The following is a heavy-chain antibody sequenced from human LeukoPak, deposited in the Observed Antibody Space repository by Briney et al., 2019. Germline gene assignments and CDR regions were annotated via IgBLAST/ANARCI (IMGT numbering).Heavy chain of an antibody. CDR1: GFSLSTSGVG. J-gene: IGHJ3*02. CDR3: AHSISYHDAFDI. CDR2: IYWNDDK. Sequence: SGPTLVKPTQTLTLTCTFSGFSLSTSGVGVGWIRQPPGKALEWLVLIYWNDDKRYSPSLKSRLTITKDTSKNQVVLTMTNMDPVDTATYYCAHSISYHDAFDIWGQGTMVTVSS. V-gene: IGHV2-5*01. D-gene: IGHD3-3*02.